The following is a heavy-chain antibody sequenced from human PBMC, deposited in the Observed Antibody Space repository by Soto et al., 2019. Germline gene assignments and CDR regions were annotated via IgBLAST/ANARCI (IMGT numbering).Heavy chain of an antibody. CDR2: IIPIFGTA. Sequence: SVQVSCKASGGTFSSYAISWVRQAPGQGLEWMGGIIPIFGTANYAQKFQGRVTITADESTSTAYMELSSLRSEDTAVYYCARNYYDSSGYYYEVSWFDPWGQGTLVTVSS. CDR1: GGTFSSYA. CDR3: ARNYYDSSGYYYEVSWFDP. J-gene: IGHJ5*02. V-gene: IGHV1-69*13. D-gene: IGHD3-22*01.